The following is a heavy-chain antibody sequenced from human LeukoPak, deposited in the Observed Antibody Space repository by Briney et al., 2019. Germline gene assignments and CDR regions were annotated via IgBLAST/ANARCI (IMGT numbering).Heavy chain of an antibody. D-gene: IGHD5-12*01. V-gene: IGHV3-33*03. CDR2: IWYDGNNR. CDR3: ARGYSGYFYY. J-gene: IGHJ4*02. Sequence: PGGSLRLSCVASGFTFSSYDMHWVRQAPGKGLEWAAVIWYDGNNRYFADSVKGRFTISRDNSKNTLYLQMNCVRAEGRAVYYCARGYSGYFYYWGQGTLVTVSS. CDR1: GFTFSSYD.